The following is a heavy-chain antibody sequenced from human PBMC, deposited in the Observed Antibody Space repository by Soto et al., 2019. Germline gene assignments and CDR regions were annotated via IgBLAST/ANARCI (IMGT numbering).Heavy chain of an antibody. CDR2: INPSGGST. J-gene: IGHJ6*02. D-gene: IGHD6-19*01. V-gene: IGHV1-46*01. Sequence: ASVKVSCKASGYTFTSYYMHWVRQAPGQGLEWMGIINPSGGSTSYAQKFQGRVTMTRDTSTSTVYMELSSLRSEDTAVYYCAREPPFTAAVAGSIGKDVWGQGTRATVP. CDR1: GYTFTSYY. CDR3: AREPPFTAAVAGSIGKDV.